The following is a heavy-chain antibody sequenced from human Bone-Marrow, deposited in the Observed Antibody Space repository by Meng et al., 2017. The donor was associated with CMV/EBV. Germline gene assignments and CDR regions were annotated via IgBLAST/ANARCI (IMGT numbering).Heavy chain of an antibody. Sequence: GESLKISCAASGFTFSSYWMSWVRQAPGKGLEWVANIKQDGSEKYYVDSVKGRFTISRDNAKNSLYLQMNSLRAEDTAVYYCARDNMLALGFDYWGQGTLVTVSS. CDR1: GFTFSSYW. J-gene: IGHJ4*02. CDR3: ARDNMLALGFDY. V-gene: IGHV3-7*01. D-gene: IGHD3-10*02. CDR2: IKQDGSEK.